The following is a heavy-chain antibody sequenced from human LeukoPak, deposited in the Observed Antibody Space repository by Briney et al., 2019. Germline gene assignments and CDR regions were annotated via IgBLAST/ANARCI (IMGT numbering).Heavy chain of an antibody. Sequence: PGGSLRLSCAASGFTFTSYALSWVRQAPGKGLEWVSSISGSGGSTYYADSVKGRFTISRDNSKNTLYLQMNSLRAEDTAVYYCAKDLPNPGTSRLFQYWGQGTLVTVSS. J-gene: IGHJ1*01. CDR3: AKDLPNPGTSRLFQY. CDR2: ISGSGGST. CDR1: GFTFTSYA. D-gene: IGHD2-8*01. V-gene: IGHV3-23*01.